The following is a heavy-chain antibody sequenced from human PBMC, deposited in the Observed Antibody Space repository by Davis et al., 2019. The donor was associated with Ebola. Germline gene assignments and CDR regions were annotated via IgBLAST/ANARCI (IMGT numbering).Heavy chain of an antibody. J-gene: IGHJ4*02. CDR3: AKGVTGSPRRALDS. D-gene: IGHD1-26*01. V-gene: IGHV4-59*01. Sequence: MPSETLSLTCSLSGCSLNGYYWSWVRQPPGKGLEWLGYMYFSGSTNYNPPLMSRVTFSMDTSTNHFSLRLKSVVDADTAVYFCAKGVTGSPRRALDSWGPGTLVIVSS. CDR2: MYFSGST. CDR1: GCSLNGYY.